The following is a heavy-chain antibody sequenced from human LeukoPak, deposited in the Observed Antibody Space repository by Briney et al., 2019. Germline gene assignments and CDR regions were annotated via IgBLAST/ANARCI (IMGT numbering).Heavy chain of an antibody. CDR3: ARDSRGSGYYDYFDY. D-gene: IGHD3-3*01. J-gene: IGHJ4*02. CDR2: ISAYNGNT. Sequence: GASVKVSCKASGYTFTSYGISWVRQAPGQGLEWMGWISAYNGNTNYAQKLQGRVPMTTDTSTSTAYMELRSLRSDDTAVYYCARDSRGSGYYDYFDYWGQGTLVTISS. CDR1: GYTFTSYG. V-gene: IGHV1-18*01.